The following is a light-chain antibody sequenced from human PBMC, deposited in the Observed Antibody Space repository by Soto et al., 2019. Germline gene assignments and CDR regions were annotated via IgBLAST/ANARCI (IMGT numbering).Light chain of an antibody. J-gene: IGKJ4*01. CDR1: QGVRNY. V-gene: IGKV1-9*01. Sequence: DIHLTHSPSLLSASVGDRVTITCRASQGVRNYVAWYQQKPGKVPELLIYGASTLQSGVPSRFSGSGSGTEFTLTISSLQPEDFATYYSQQLYSFPLTFGGGTKVEIX. CDR3: QQLYSFPLT. CDR2: GAS.